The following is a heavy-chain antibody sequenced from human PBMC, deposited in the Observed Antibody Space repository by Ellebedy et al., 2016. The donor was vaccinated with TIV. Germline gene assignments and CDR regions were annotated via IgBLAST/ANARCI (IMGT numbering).Heavy chain of an antibody. Sequence: AASVKVSCKASGYSFVSYGISWVRQAPGQGLEWMGWINTNNGNTNYAEKGQGRVTMTIDSSTNTAYLELRSLRSDDTAVYYCTGASGVQWLSSSGNYWGQGTLVTVSS. V-gene: IGHV1-18*01. D-gene: IGHD3-22*01. CDR2: INTNNGNT. CDR1: GYSFVSYG. J-gene: IGHJ4*02. CDR3: TGASGVQWLSSSGNY.